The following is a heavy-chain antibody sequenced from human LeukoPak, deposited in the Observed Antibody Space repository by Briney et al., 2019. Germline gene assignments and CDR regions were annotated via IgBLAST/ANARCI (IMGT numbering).Heavy chain of an antibody. J-gene: IGHJ4*02. D-gene: IGHD1-1*01. CDR2: INHSGGNT. Sequence: GGSLRLSCAASGFTFSTYAMNWVRQAPGKGLEWVSTINHSGGNTYYADSVKGRFTISRDNSKNTLYLQMNSLRAEDATVYYCAKVYVWNESYFDYWGPGTLVTVSS. CDR3: AKVYVWNESYFDY. CDR1: GFTFSTYA. V-gene: IGHV3-23*01.